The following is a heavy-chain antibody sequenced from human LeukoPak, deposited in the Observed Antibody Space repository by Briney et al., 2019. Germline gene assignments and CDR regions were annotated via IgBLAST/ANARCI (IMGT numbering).Heavy chain of an antibody. D-gene: IGHD3-3*01. CDR1: GYTFTGYY. V-gene: IGHV1-2*02. J-gene: IGHJ5*02. Sequence: GASVKVSCKACGYTFTGYYMHWVRQATGQGLEWMGWINPNNGGTNYAQKFQGRVTLTRDTSSSTAYMELNRLRSDDTAAYYCAGDRYEFWRGVWFDPWGQGTLVSVSS. CDR3: AGDRYEFWRGVWFDP. CDR2: INPNNGGT.